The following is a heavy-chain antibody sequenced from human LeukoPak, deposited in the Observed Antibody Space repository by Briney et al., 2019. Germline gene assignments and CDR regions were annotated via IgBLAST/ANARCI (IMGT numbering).Heavy chain of an antibody. D-gene: IGHD6-13*01. CDR1: GFTFSNAW. CDR3: AKDPANIAAAGKVPWGGHNDY. CDR2: ISGSGGST. V-gene: IGHV3-23*01. Sequence: GGSLRLSCAASGFTFSNAWMSWVRQAPGKGLEWVSAISGSGGSTYYADSVKGRFTISRDNSKNTLYLQMNSLRAEDTAVYYCAKDPANIAAAGKVPWGGHNDYWGQGTLVTVSS. J-gene: IGHJ4*02.